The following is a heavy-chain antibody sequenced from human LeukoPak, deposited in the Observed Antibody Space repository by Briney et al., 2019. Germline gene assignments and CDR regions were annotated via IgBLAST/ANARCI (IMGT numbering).Heavy chain of an antibody. J-gene: IGHJ4*02. CDR1: GVSISSGDFY. CDR2: IYYSGST. Sequence: SETLSLTCTVSGVSISSGDFYWSWVRQRPRKGLEWIGYIYYSGSTYYAPSLKSRVAMSLDTSKNQFSLKLTSVTAADTGVYYCVREPPVNCFDVWGQGTLVTVSS. CDR3: VREPPVNCFDV. D-gene: IGHD4-11*01. V-gene: IGHV4-31*03.